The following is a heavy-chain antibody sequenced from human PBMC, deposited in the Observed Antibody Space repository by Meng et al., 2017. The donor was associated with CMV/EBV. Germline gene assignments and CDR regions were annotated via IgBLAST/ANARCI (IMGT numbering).Heavy chain of an antibody. CDR2: ISVYNGHT. V-gene: IGHV1-18*01. D-gene: IGHD2-21*01. CDR3: ARGVPLGIIYSFDY. CDR1: GYTFTGYG. J-gene: IGHJ4*01. Sequence: QGQLVQSGVEVKKPGASGKVSCKASGYTFTGYGISWGRQAPGQGLEWMGWISVYNGHTNFAQNLQGRVTMTTDTSTSTAYVELRSLRSDDTAIYYCARGVPLGIIYSFDYWGQGTLVTVSS.